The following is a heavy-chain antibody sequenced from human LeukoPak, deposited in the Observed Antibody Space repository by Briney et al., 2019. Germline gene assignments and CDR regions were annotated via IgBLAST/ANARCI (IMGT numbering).Heavy chain of an antibody. CDR2: IYYSGST. J-gene: IGHJ4*02. CDR1: GGSISSYY. V-gene: IGHV4-59*01. Sequence: PSETLSLTCTVSGGSISSYYWSWIRQPPGKGLEWIGYIYYSGSTNYNPSLESRVTISVDTSKNQFSLKLSSVTAADTAVYYCAREDYYGSGSYYLWGQGTLVTVSS. D-gene: IGHD3-10*01. CDR3: AREDYYGSGSYYL.